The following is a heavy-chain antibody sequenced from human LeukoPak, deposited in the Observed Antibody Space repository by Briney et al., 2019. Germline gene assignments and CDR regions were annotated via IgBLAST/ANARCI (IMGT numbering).Heavy chain of an antibody. CDR2: IGSLGDT. D-gene: IGHD3-22*01. Sequence: GGSLRLSCAASGFTFSSYDMHWVRQPTGKGLEWVSAIGSLGDTHYSGSVKGRFTISRENAKNSLYLQMNSLRAGDTAIYYCARASSGLDYWGQGSLVTVSS. J-gene: IGHJ4*02. CDR3: ARASSGLDY. V-gene: IGHV3-13*01. CDR1: GFTFSSYD.